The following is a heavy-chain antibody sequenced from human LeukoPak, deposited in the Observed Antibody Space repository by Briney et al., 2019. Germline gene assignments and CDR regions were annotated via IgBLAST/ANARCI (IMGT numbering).Heavy chain of an antibody. Sequence: GGSLRLSCAASGFTFSDYYMSWIRQAPGKGLEWVSYISSSGSTIYYADSVKGRFTISRDNAKNSLYLQMNSLRAEDTAVYYCATGDSGWSNPYYFDYWGQGTLVTVSS. CDR1: GFTFSDYY. D-gene: IGHD6-19*01. V-gene: IGHV3-11*01. J-gene: IGHJ4*02. CDR3: ATGDSGWSNPYYFDY. CDR2: ISSSGSTI.